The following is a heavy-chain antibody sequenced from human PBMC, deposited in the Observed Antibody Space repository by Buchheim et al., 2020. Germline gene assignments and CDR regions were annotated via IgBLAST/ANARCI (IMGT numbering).Heavy chain of an antibody. Sequence: EVQLVESGGGLVQPGGSLRLPCAVSGFTFGSYAMSWVRQAPGKGLEWVSTISHSATSTYYADSVKGRFTVSRDNSKNTLYLQMNSLRAEDTAVYYCAKDPYYYDTYYFDSWGQGTL. D-gene: IGHD3-22*01. CDR2: ISHSATST. V-gene: IGHV3-23*04. CDR1: GFTFGSYA. CDR3: AKDPYYYDTYYFDS. J-gene: IGHJ4*02.